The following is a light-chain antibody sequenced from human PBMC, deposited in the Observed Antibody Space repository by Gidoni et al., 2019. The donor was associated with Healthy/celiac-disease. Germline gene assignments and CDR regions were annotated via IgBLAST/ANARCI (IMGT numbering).Light chain of an antibody. CDR1: QSVSSN. J-gene: IGKJ4*01. Sequence: EIVMTQSPATLSVSPVERATLSCRASQSVSSNLAWYQQKPGQAPRLLIYGASTRATGIPARFSGSGSGTEFTLTISSLQSEDFAGYYCQQYNNWPPGLTFXGXTKVEIK. CDR2: GAS. CDR3: QQYNNWPPGLT. V-gene: IGKV3-15*01.